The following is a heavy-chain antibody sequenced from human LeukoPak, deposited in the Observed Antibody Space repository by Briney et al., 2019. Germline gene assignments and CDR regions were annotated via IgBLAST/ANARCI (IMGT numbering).Heavy chain of an antibody. CDR3: ARHVWPITVTPIRRQGWFDT. V-gene: IGHV4-4*02. CDR1: GVSISSNLW. D-gene: IGHD4-17*01. CDR2: IHHSGSI. J-gene: IGHJ5*02. Sequence: SGALSLTCAVSGVSISSNLWWTWVRQPPGKGLEWIAEIHHSGSINYNPSLKSRVTISVDMSKNQFSLKLSSVTAADTAVYYCARHVWPITVTPIRRQGWFDTWGQGTLVTVSS.